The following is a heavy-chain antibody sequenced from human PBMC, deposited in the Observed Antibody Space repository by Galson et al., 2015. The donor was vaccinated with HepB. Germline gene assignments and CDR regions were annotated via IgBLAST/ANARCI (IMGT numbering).Heavy chain of an antibody. J-gene: IGHJ6*03. V-gene: IGHV3-66*02. CDR3: VKNTKEFCPDSICYYYAMDV. CDR1: GFAVSSNY. Sequence: SLRLSCAASGFAVSSNYMSWVRQIPGKGLEWVALVYGDGYTFYADSVKGQSSISRDNSKNTLFLQMNSLRAEDTAVYYCVKNTKEFCPDSICYYYAMDVWGKGTTVTVSS. D-gene: IGHD2-21*02. CDR2: VYGDGYT.